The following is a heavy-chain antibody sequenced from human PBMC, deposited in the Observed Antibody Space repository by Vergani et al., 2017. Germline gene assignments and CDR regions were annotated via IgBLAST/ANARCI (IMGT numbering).Heavy chain of an antibody. J-gene: IGHJ6*02. Sequence: QVQLQESGPGLVKPSQTLSLTCTVSGGSISSGGYYWSWIRQHPGKGLEWIGYIYYSGSTYYNPSLKSRVTISVDTSKNQFSLKLSSVTAADTAVYYCARDTPKSSSWDNYYYYGMDVWGQGTTVTVSS. V-gene: IGHV4-31*03. CDR3: ARDTPKSSSWDNYYYYGMDV. CDR2: IYYSGST. D-gene: IGHD6-13*01. CDR1: GGSISSGGYY.